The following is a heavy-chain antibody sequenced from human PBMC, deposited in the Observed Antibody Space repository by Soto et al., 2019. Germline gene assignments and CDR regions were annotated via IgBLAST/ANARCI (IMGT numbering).Heavy chain of an antibody. CDR2: INHSGST. CDR3: ARGVRRGRDYVNNYYYYGMDV. V-gene: IGHV4-34*01. J-gene: IGHJ6*02. Sequence: LSLTCAVYGGSFSGYYWSWIRQPPGKGLEWIGEINHSGSTNYNPSLKSRVTISVDTSKNQFSLKLSSVTAADTAVYYCARGVRRGRDYVNNYYYYGMDVWGQGTTVTVSS. CDR1: GGSFSGYY. D-gene: IGHD3-10*01.